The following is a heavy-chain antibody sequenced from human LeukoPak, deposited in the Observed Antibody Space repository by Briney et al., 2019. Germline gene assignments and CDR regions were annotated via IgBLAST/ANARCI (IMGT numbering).Heavy chain of an antibody. D-gene: IGHD3-16*01. J-gene: IGHJ3*02. Sequence: PGGSLRLSCAASGFTFDDYAMHWVRQAPGKGLEWVSLISWDGGSTYYADSVKGRFTISRDNSKNSLYLQMNSLRAEDTALYYCAMVGEGDAFDIWGQGTMATVSS. CDR1: GFTFDDYA. V-gene: IGHV3-43D*03. CDR2: ISWDGGST. CDR3: AMVGEGDAFDI.